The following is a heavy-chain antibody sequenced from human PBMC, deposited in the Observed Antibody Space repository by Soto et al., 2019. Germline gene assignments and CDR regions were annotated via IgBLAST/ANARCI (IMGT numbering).Heavy chain of an antibody. CDR2: ISGSVGIT. V-gene: IGHV3-23*01. J-gene: IGHJ6*04. Sequence: PGGSLRLSCAASGFTFSSYAMSWVRQAPGKGLEWVSVISGSVGITYYADSVKGRFTISRDNSKNTLYLQVNSLRAEDTAVYYCEKELHSTSTCLDVWGKGTTVIVSS. CDR3: EKELHSTSTCLDV. D-gene: IGHD2-2*01. CDR1: GFTFSSYA.